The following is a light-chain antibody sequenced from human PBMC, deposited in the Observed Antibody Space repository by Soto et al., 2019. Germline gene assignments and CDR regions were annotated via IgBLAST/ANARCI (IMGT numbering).Light chain of an antibody. J-gene: IGLJ1*01. CDR3: AAWDDSLNGHV. CDR1: NIGSNS. CDR2: DDT. Sequence: SSELTQPPSVSVAPGQTARITCGGNNIGSNSVHWYRQKPGQPPVLVVYDDTDRPSGIPERFSGSNSGNTATLTISGVEGGDEADYYCAAWDDSLNGHVFGTGTKVTVL. V-gene: IGLV3-21*02.